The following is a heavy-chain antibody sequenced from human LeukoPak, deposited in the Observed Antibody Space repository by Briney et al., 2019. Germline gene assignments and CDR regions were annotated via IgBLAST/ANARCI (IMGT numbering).Heavy chain of an antibody. CDR2: MNPNSGNT. CDR1: GYTFTSYD. J-gene: IGHJ4*02. V-gene: IGHV1-8*01. CDR3: ARVSETPAYYYTSGYYYLGY. Sequence: ASVKVSCKASGYTFTSYDINRVRQAAGQGLEWMGWMNPNSGNTGYAQRFQGRVTMTRDTAISTAYMELSSLRSEDTAVYYCARVSETPAYYYTSGYYYLGYWGQGTLVTVSS. D-gene: IGHD3-22*01.